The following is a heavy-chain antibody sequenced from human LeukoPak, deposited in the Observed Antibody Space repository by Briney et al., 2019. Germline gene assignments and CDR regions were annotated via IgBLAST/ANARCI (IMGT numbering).Heavy chain of an antibody. V-gene: IGHV4-34*01. Sequence: SETLSLTCAVYGGSFSGYYWSWIRQPPEKGPEWIGEINHLGSTNYNPSLKSRVTISVDTSKKQFSLNLTSVTAADTAVYYCARLPYGSGYWLHREGRDVWGKGATVTISS. CDR1: GGSFSGYY. J-gene: IGHJ6*04. CDR3: ARLPYGSGYWLHREGRDV. CDR2: INHLGST. D-gene: IGHD3-10*01.